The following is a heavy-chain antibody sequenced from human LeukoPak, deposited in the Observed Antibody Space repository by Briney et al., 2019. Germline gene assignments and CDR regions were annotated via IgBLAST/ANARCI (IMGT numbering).Heavy chain of an antibody. CDR3: ARGSQVDDFWSGYRAPLDY. V-gene: IGHV4-61*08. CDR2: IYYSGST. J-gene: IGHJ4*02. D-gene: IGHD3-3*01. CDR1: GGSISSGGYY. Sequence: PSQTLSLTCTVSGGSISSGGYYWSWIRQPPGKGLEWIGYIYYSGSTNYNPSLKSRVTISVDTSKNQFSLKLSSVTAADTAVYFCARGSQVDDFWSGYRAPLDYWGQGTLVTVSS.